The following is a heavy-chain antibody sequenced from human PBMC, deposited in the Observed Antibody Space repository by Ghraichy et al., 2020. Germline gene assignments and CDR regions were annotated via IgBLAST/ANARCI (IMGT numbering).Heavy chain of an antibody. J-gene: IGHJ4*02. D-gene: IGHD2-15*01. CDR1: GGSISSSSYY. CDR2: IYYSGST. V-gene: IGHV4-39*01. Sequence: ESLNISCTVSGGSISSSSYYWGWIRQPPGKGLEWIGSIYYSGSTYYNPSLKSRVTISVDTSKNQFSLKLSSVTDADTAVYYCARNPVNCSGGSCYAIFDYWGQGTLVTVSS. CDR3: ARNPVNCSGGSCYAIFDY.